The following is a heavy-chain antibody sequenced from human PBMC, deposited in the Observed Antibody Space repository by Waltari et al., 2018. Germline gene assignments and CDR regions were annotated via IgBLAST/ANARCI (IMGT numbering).Heavy chain of an antibody. V-gene: IGHV3-30*02. CDR2: LRYDGINK. Sequence: QVQLVESGGGVVQPGGSLRLSCAASGFTLSSYGMHWVRQAPGKGLEWVAFLRYDGINKYYADSVKGRFTISRDNSKNTLYLQMNSLRAEDTAVYYCGSIAGYWGQGTLVNVSS. J-gene: IGHJ4*02. CDR3: GSIAGY. D-gene: IGHD6-13*01. CDR1: GFTLSSYG.